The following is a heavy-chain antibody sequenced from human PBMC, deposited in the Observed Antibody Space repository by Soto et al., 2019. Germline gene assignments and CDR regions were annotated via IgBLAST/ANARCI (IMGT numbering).Heavy chain of an antibody. V-gene: IGHV4-34*01. J-gene: IGHJ4*02. CDR2: INHSGST. D-gene: IGHD6-6*01. CDR1: GWSFSGYY. Sequence: SETLSLTCAVYGWSFSGYYWSWIRQPPGKGLEWIGEINHSGSTNYNPSLKSRVTISVDNSKNTLYLKMNSLRAEDTAVYYCGIAARHMVYWGQGTLVTVSS. CDR3: GIAARHMVY.